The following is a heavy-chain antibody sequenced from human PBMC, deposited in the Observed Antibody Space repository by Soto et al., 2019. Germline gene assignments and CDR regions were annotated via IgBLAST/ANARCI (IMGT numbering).Heavy chain of an antibody. V-gene: IGHV2-5*02. J-gene: IGHJ6*02. CDR2: IYWDGDK. D-gene: IGHD2-21*02. Sequence: QITLKESGPTLVKPTQTLTLTCTFSGFSLNTGGLGVGWIRQPPGNALEWLALIYWDGDKRYSPPLDGRRIITQATSTTRGGLTTTYSFPVAAGTYYRAHSRCGGDCLRSYSSQYYYGMAVWGQGTTVPVSS. CDR1: GFSLNTGGLG. CDR3: AHSRCGGDCLRSYSSQYYYGMAV.